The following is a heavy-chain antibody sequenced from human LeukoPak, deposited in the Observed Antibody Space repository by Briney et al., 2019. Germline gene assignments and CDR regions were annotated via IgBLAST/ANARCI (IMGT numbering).Heavy chain of an antibody. CDR2: IWYDGSNK. V-gene: IGHV3-33*01. Sequence: GGSLRLSCAASGFTFSSYGMLWVRQAPGKGLEGVAVIWYDGSNKYYADSVKGRFTISRDNSKNTLYLQMNSLRAGDTAVYYCARENYYDSSGYYYYFDYWGQGTLVTVSS. CDR1: GFTFSSYG. D-gene: IGHD3-22*01. J-gene: IGHJ4*02. CDR3: ARENYYDSSGYYYYFDY.